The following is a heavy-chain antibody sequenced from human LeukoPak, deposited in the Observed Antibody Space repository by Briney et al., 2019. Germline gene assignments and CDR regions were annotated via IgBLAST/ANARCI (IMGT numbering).Heavy chain of an antibody. CDR3: AREGRGVPGAIAAVKGFDY. CDR2: INPSSGST. CDR1: GYTFTGYS. Sequence: ASVKVSCKASGYTFTGYSLHWVRQAPGQGLEWMGVINPSSGSTSYAQKFQGRVTMTRDMSTSTVYMELSSLRSEDTAIYYCAREGRGVPGAIAAVKGFDYWGQGTLVTVSS. V-gene: IGHV1-46*01. J-gene: IGHJ4*02. D-gene: IGHD6-13*01.